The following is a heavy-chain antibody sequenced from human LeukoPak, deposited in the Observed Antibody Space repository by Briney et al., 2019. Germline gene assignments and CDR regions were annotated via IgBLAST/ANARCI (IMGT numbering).Heavy chain of an antibody. CDR3: ARSILRGALWPFDP. V-gene: IGHV4-30-2*01. J-gene: IGHJ5*02. D-gene: IGHD3-10*01. Sequence: PSQTLSLTCAVSGGSIRSGGHSWSWIRQPPGKGLEWIGNIYQSGSTDYNPSLKSRVTISVDRSKNQFSLKLISVTAADTAVYYCARSILRGALWPFDPWGQGTLVTVSS. CDR1: GGSIRSGGHS. CDR2: IYQSGST.